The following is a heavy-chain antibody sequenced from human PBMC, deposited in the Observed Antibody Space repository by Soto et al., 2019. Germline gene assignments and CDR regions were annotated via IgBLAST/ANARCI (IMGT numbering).Heavy chain of an antibody. J-gene: IGHJ4*02. D-gene: IGHD3-16*02. CDR1: GGSFSGYY. CDR2: INHSGST. CDR3: ARVRRKDWGSYRYPYYFDY. Sequence: SQTLSLTCAVYGGSFSGYYWSWIRQPPGKGLEWIGEINHSGSTNYNPSLKSRVTISVDTSKNQFSLKLSSVTAADTAVYYCARVRRKDWGSYRYPYYFDYWGQGTLVTVSS. V-gene: IGHV4-34*01.